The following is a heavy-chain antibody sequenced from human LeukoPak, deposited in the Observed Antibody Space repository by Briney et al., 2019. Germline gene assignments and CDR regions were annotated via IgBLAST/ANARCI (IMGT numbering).Heavy chain of an antibody. CDR2: INHSGST. CDR3: AREGDYYDSSGPIGPGAFDI. Sequence: PSGTLSLTCAVSGGSINSSNWWSWIRQPPGKGLEWIGEINHSGSTNYNPSLKSRVTISVDTSKNQFSLKLSSVTAADTAVYYCAREGDYYDSSGPIGPGAFDIWGQGTMVTVSS. V-gene: IGHV4-4*02. J-gene: IGHJ3*02. D-gene: IGHD3-22*01. CDR1: GGSINSSNW.